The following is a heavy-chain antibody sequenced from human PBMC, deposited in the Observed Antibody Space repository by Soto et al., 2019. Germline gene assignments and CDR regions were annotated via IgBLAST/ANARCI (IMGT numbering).Heavy chain of an antibody. J-gene: IGHJ6*02. D-gene: IGHD3-3*01. V-gene: IGHV1-69*13. CDR2: IIPIFGTA. CDR1: GGTFSSYA. Sequence: GASVKVSCKASGGTFSSYAISWVRQAPGQGLEWMGGIIPIFGTANYAQKFQGRVTITADESTSTAYLELSSLRSEDTAVYYCARDPGYDFWSGYHILNPASYYYGMDVWGQGTTVTVSS. CDR3: ARDPGYDFWSGYHILNPASYYYGMDV.